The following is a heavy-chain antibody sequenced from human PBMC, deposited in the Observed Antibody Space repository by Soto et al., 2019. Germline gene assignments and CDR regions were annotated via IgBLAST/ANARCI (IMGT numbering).Heavy chain of an antibody. CDR1: GYTFTSYD. J-gene: IGHJ5*02. V-gene: IGHV1-8*01. CDR2: MNPNSGNT. CDR3: AKDRAADAVYAPDWFDR. Sequence: QVQLVQSGAEVKKPGASVKVSCKASGYTFTSYDINWVRQATGQGLEWMGWMNPNSGNTGYAQKFQGRVTMTRNTSISTAYMELSSLRSEDTAVYYCAKDRAADAVYAPDWFDRWGQGTLVTVSS. D-gene: IGHD2-2*01.